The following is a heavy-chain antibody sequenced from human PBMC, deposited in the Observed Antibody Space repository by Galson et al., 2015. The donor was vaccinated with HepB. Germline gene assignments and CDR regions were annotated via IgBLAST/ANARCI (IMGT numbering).Heavy chain of an antibody. CDR3: ARRGYGSGSSDAFDI. J-gene: IGHJ3*02. Sequence: SVKVSCKASGGTFSSYAISWVRQAPGQGLEWMGGIIPIFGTANYAQKFQGRVTITADESTSTAYMELSSLRSEDTAVYYCARRGYGSGSSDAFDIWGQGTMVTVSS. V-gene: IGHV1-69*13. CDR1: GGTFSSYA. CDR2: IIPIFGTA. D-gene: IGHD3-10*01.